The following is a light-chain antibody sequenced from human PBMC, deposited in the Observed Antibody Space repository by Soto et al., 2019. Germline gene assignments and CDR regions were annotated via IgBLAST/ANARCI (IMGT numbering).Light chain of an antibody. CDR2: DVS. V-gene: IGLV2-14*01. CDR1: SSDVDGYNY. J-gene: IGLJ2*01. Sequence: QSALTQPASVSGSPGQSITISCTGTSSDVDGYNYVSWYQQHPGKAPKLMIYDVSNRPSGVSNRFSGSKSGNTASLTISGLQAEDEAHYYCSSYTSSSTFVVFGGGTKLTVL. CDR3: SSYTSSSTFVV.